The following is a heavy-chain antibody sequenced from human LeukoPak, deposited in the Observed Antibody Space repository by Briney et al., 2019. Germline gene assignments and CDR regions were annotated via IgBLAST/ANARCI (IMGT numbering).Heavy chain of an antibody. V-gene: IGHV3-74*01. CDR1: GFTFGGYR. CDR2: INSDGGRT. Sequence: GGSLRLSCAASGFTFGGYRMHWVRQAPGKGLVWVSRINSDGGRTIYADSVKGRFTVSRDNAKNSLYLQMNSLRAEDTAVYYCARDSGGIAAAGTGFDYWGQGTLVTVSS. CDR3: ARDSGGIAAAGTGFDY. D-gene: IGHD6-13*01. J-gene: IGHJ4*02.